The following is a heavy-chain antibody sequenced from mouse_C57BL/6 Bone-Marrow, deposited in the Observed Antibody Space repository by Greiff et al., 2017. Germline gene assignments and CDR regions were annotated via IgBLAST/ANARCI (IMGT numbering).Heavy chain of an antibody. Sequence: VQLQQPGPELVKPGASVKISCKASGYSFTGYYMNWVKQSPEKSLEWIGEINPSTGGTTYNQKFKAKATLTVDKSSSTAYMQLKSLTSEDSAVXYCAKAHYYGLDYWGQGTTLTVSS. J-gene: IGHJ2*01. D-gene: IGHD1-1*01. V-gene: IGHV1-42*01. CDR1: GYSFTGYY. CDR2: INPSTGGT. CDR3: AKAHYYGLDY.